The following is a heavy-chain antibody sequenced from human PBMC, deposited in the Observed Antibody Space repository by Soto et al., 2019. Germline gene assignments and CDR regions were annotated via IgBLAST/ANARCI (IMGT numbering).Heavy chain of an antibody. D-gene: IGHD1-20*01. Sequence: SETLSLTCTVSGGSISSYYWSWIRQPPGKGLEWIGYIYYSGSTNYNPSLKSRVTISVDTSKNQFSLKLSSVTAADTAVYYCAREITGTLNWFDPWGQGTLVTVSS. V-gene: IGHV4-59*01. CDR2: IYYSGST. J-gene: IGHJ5*02. CDR3: AREITGTLNWFDP. CDR1: GGSISSYY.